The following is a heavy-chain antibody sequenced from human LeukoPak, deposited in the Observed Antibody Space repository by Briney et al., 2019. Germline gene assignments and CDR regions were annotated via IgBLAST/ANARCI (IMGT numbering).Heavy chain of an antibody. CDR3: VRDLGWCTGGVCSL. V-gene: IGHV3-74*01. CDR1: GFTFSDYW. D-gene: IGHD2-8*02. Sequence: PGGSLRLSCAASGFTFSDYWIHWVRQVPGKGLVWVSRINGDGTITHYADSVKGRFTISRDNAKNTLYLQMNSLSAEDTAVYYCVRDLGWCTGGVCSLWGQGTPVTVSS. CDR2: INGDGTIT. J-gene: IGHJ4*02.